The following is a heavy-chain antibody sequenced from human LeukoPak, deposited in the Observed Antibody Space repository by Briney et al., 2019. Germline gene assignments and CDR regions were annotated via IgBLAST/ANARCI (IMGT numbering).Heavy chain of an antibody. V-gene: IGHV3-23*01. CDR3: AKNIRQPGNYYYYMDV. CDR2: ISGSGGNT. D-gene: IGHD7-27*01. Sequence: PGGSLRLSCAASEFTFSNYAVTWVRQAPGKGLEWVSAISGSGGNTFYADSVKGRFTISRDNSKNTLYLQMNSLRAEDTAVYYCAKNIRQPGNYYYYMDVWGKGTTVTVSS. CDR1: EFTFSNYA. J-gene: IGHJ6*03.